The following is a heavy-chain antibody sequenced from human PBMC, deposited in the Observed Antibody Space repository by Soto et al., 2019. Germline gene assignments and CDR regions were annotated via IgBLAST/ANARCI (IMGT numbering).Heavy chain of an antibody. CDR1: GYTFTNYG. V-gene: IGHV1-18*01. CDR3: TRVGSYCRSSSCFDY. Sequence: QVRLVQSGAEVKKPGASVKVSCKASGYTFTNYGITWVRQAPGQGLDWMGWISAYSGNTDYTQKLQGRVSMTADTTTSTAYMELRSLRSDDTAVYYCTRVGSYCRSSSCFDYWGQGTLVTVSS. J-gene: IGHJ4*02. D-gene: IGHD2-2*01. CDR2: ISAYSGNT.